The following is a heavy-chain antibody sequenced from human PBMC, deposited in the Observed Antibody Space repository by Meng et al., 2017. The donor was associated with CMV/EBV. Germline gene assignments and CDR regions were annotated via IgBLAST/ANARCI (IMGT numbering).Heavy chain of an antibody. D-gene: IGHD2-2*01. Sequence: SSSSYWCSWGRQPPGKGLEWIGKIYNSRSTNYNPPLKSRVTISVDKSKNQFSLKLSSVTAADTAVYYCARIPGGYCSSTSCYVFDYWGQGTLVTVSS. CDR2: IYNSRST. CDR3: ARIPGGYCSSTSCYVFDY. V-gene: IGHV4-4*02. CDR1: SSSSYW. J-gene: IGHJ4*02.